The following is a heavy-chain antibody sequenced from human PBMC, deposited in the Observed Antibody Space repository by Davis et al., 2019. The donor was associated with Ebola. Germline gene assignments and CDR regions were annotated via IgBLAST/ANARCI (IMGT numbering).Heavy chain of an antibody. CDR2: IYYSGST. Sequence: SETLSLTCTVSGGSISSGDYYWSWIRQPPGKGLEWIGYIYYSGSTYYNPSLKSRITISVDTSKNQFSLKLSSVTAADTAVYYCARERPGAAAGNYYYYYGMDVWGQGTTVTVSS. CDR1: GGSISSGDYY. CDR3: ARERPGAAAGNYYYYYGMDV. J-gene: IGHJ6*02. D-gene: IGHD6-13*01. V-gene: IGHV4-30-4*01.